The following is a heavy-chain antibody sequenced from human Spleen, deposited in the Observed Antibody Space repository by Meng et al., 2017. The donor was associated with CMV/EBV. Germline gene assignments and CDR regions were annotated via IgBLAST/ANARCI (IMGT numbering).Heavy chain of an antibody. J-gene: IGHJ5*02. CDR2: INPNSGGT. CDR3: ARGRKYKTSSYWFDR. D-gene: IGHD1-14*01. V-gene: IGHV1-2*02. Sequence: GYPFSDYYMHWVRQAPGQGLEWMGWINPNSGGTNDAQKFQGRVTMTRDTSINTAYIKLSRLTSDDTAIYFCARGRKYKTSSYWFDRWGQGTLVTVSS. CDR1: GYPFSDYY.